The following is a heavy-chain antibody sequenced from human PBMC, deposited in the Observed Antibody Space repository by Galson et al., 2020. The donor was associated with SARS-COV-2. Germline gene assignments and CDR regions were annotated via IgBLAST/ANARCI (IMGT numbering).Heavy chain of an antibody. Sequence: SETLSLTCAVYGGSFSGYYWSWIRQPPGKGLEWIGEINHSGSTNYNPSLKSRVTISVDTSKNQFSLKLSSVTAADTAVYYCARGKVESMWIQLWSRPYYFDYWGQGTVVTVSS. CDR1: GGSFSGYY. D-gene: IGHD5-18*01. CDR2: INHSGST. CDR3: ARGKVESMWIQLWSRPYYFDY. J-gene: IGHJ4*02. V-gene: IGHV4-34*01.